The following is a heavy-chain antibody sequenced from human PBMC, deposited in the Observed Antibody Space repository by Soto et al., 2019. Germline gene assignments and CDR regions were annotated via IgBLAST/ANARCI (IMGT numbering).Heavy chain of an antibody. CDR3: ARLAIVLVSDRHDFGDY. D-gene: IGHD2-2*03. V-gene: IGHV1-69*12. J-gene: IGHJ4*02. CDR1: GGTFNNYA. CDR2: IIPFFGTA. Sequence: QVQLVQSGAEVKKPGSSVKVSCKASGGTFNNYAISWVRQAPGQGLEWMGGIIPFFGTANYAQRFQGRVTISADESTNTTHMELSSLTSEDTAVDYCARLAIVLVSDRHDFGDYWGQGTLVTVSS.